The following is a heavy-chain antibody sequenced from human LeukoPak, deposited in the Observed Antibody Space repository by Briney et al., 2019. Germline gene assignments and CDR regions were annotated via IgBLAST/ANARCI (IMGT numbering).Heavy chain of an antibody. Sequence: ASVKVSCRVSGYTLTELSMHWVRQAPGKGLEWMGGFDPEDGETIYAQKFQGRVTMTEDTSTDTAYMELSSLRSEDTAVYYRATGSYGSGSYRPPFDYWGQGTLVTVSS. V-gene: IGHV1-24*01. CDR2: FDPEDGET. CDR3: ATGSYGSGSYRPPFDY. CDR1: GYTLTELS. J-gene: IGHJ4*02. D-gene: IGHD3-10*01.